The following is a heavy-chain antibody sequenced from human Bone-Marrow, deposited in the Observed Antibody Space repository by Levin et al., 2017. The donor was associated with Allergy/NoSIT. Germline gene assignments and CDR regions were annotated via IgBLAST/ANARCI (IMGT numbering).Heavy chain of an antibody. V-gene: IGHV4-39*01. CDR1: GASMTNINYY. CDR3: AWTTVTGVDAFDI. Sequence: AGGSLRLSCTVSGASMTNINYYWAWIRQPPGKGLEWIGSFYYSGSTYYNSSLKSRVTISVDTSKNQFSLEMTSVNVADTAVYYCAWTTVTGVDAFDIWGQGTLVIVSS. D-gene: IGHD4-17*01. CDR2: FYYSGST. J-gene: IGHJ3*02.